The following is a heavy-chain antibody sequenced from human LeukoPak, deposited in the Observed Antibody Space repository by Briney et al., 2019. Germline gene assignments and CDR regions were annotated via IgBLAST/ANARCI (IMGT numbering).Heavy chain of an antibody. CDR2: TSGSGGST. CDR1: GFTFSSYG. CDR3: AKDITEMATINIDY. D-gene: IGHD5-24*01. Sequence: GGSLRLSCAASGFTFSSYGMSWVRQAPGKGLEWVSATSGSGGSTYYADSVKGRFTISRDNAKNSLYLQMNSLRAEDTALYYCAKDITEMATINIDYWGQGTLVTVSS. V-gene: IGHV3-23*01. J-gene: IGHJ4*02.